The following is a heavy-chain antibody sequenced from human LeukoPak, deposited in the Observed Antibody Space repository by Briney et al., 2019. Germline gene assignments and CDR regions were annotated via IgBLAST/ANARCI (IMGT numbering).Heavy chain of an antibody. J-gene: IGHJ4*02. D-gene: IGHD4-17*01. CDR2: IYYSGST. Sequence: PSETLSLTCTVSGGSINSSFYYWGWIRQPPGKGLEWIGNIYYSGSTYYNPSLKSRVTTSADTSKNEFSLKLSSVTAADTAVYYCARAGTNLGDYDYWGQGTLVTVSS. V-gene: IGHV4-39*07. CDR3: ARAGTNLGDYDY. CDR1: GGSINSSFYY.